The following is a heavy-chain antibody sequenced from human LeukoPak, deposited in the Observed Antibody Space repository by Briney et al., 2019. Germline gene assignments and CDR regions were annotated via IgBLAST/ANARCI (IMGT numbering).Heavy chain of an antibody. CDR1: GFTFSSYS. J-gene: IGHJ4*02. CDR2: ISSSSSYI. Sequence: GGSLRLSCAASGFTFSSYSMNWVRQAPGKGLEWVSSISSSSSYIYYADSVKGRFTISRDNAKNSLYLQMNSLRAEDTAVYYCAREGEMYYYDSSGHPGDYWGQGTLVTVSS. CDR3: AREGEMYYYDSSGHPGDY. V-gene: IGHV3-21*01. D-gene: IGHD3-22*01.